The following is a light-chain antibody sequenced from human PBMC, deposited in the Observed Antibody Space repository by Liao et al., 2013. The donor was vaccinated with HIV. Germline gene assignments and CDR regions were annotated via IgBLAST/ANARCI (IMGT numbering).Light chain of an antibody. J-gene: IGLJ1*01. Sequence: SYELTQPPSVSVAPGTTATITCGGINIGTKRVHWYQHKPGQAPVLLIYHASDRPSGIPERFSGSNSGNTATLTISRVEPGDEADYYCQLWDSSSDHPYVFGTGTQVTVL. V-gene: IGLV3-21*01. CDR3: QLWDSSSDHPYV. CDR2: HAS. CDR1: NIGTKR.